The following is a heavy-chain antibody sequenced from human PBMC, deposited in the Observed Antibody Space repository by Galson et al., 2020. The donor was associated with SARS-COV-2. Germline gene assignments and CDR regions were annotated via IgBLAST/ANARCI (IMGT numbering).Heavy chain of an antibody. CDR2: ISYDGSNK. CDR1: GFTFSSYG. J-gene: IGHJ6*02. Sequence: GGSLRLSCAASGFTFSSYGMHWVRQAPGKGLEWVAVISYDGSNKYYADSVKGRFTISRDNSKNTLYLQMNSLRAEDTAVYYCATQPAGYFDPHRPSYNYYYYGMDVWGQGTTVTVSS. CDR3: ATQPAGYFDPHRPSYNYYYYGMDV. D-gene: IGHD3-9*01. V-gene: IGHV3-30*03.